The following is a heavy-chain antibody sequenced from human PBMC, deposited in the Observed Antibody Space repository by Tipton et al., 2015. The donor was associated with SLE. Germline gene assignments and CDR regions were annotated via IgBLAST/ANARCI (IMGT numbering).Heavy chain of an antibody. CDR3: ARDRAVTTDYYYYMDV. V-gene: IGHV4-61*09. D-gene: IGHD4-17*01. J-gene: IGHJ6*03. CDR2: IYTSGSA. Sequence: LRLSCTVSGGSISSGSHYWSWIRKPAGKGLEWIGHIYTSGSANYNPSLKSRVTISVDTSKNQFSLKLSSVTAADTAVYYCARDRAVTTDYYYYMDVWGKGTTVTVSS. CDR1: GGSISSGSHY.